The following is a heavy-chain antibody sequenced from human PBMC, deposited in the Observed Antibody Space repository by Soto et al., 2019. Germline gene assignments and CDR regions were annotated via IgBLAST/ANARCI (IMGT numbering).Heavy chain of an antibody. V-gene: IGHV1-3*01. CDR2: INAGNGNT. D-gene: IGHD2-15*01. CDR3: ARDLTCSGGSCLPLSYYYYGMDV. CDR1: GYTFTSYA. Sequence: ASVKVSCKASGYTFTSYAMHWVRQAPGQRREWMGWINAGNGNTKYSQKFQGRVTITRDTSASTAYMELSSLRSEDTAVYYCARDLTCSGGSCLPLSYYYYGMDVWGQGTTVTVSS. J-gene: IGHJ6*02.